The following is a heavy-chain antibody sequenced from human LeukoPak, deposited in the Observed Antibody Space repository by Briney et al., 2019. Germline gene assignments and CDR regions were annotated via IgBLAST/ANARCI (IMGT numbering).Heavy chain of an antibody. CDR1: GFTFTNYA. J-gene: IGHJ5*02. Sequence: GGSLRLSCAASGFTFTNYAMRWVRQVPAKGLEWVSAISGIGDNTHYADSVKGRFTISRDNSKNTLYLQMNSLRADDTAVYYCARWRQWLDNWFDPWGQGTLVTVSS. CDR2: ISGIGDNT. CDR3: ARWRQWLDNWFDP. V-gene: IGHV3-23*01. D-gene: IGHD6-19*01.